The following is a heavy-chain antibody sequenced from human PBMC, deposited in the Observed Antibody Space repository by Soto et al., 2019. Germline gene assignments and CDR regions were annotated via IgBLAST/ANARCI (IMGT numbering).Heavy chain of an antibody. J-gene: IGHJ4*02. CDR2: ISSSGSTI. CDR3: ARAGYDFWSGYFDY. CDR1: GFTFSSYE. D-gene: IGHD3-3*01. Sequence: HPGGSLRLSCAASGFTFSSYEMNWVRQAPGKGLEWVSYISSSGSTIYYADSVKGRFTISRDNAKNSLYLQMNSLRAEDTAVYYCARAGYDFWSGYFDYWGQGTLVTVS. V-gene: IGHV3-48*03.